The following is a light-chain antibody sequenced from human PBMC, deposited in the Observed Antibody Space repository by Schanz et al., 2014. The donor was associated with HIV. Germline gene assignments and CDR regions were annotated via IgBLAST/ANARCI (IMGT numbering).Light chain of an antibody. V-gene: IGLV1-40*01. CDR1: SSNIGAGYD. CDR2: TNT. J-gene: IGLJ2*01. Sequence: QSVLTQPPSVSGAPGQGVTISCTGSSSNIGAGYDVHWYQVFPDRAPQLLIYTNTNRPSGVPDRFSASKSGTSASLAITGLQAEDEADYYCQSYDSSLSGVVFGGGTKLTVL. CDR3: QSYDSSLSGVV.